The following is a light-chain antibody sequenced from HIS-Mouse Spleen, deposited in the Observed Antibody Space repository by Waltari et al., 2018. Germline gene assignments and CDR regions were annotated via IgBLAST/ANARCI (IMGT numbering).Light chain of an antibody. CDR1: SSNIGSNT. CDR2: SNN. CDR3: AAWDDSLNGNYV. J-gene: IGLJ1*01. Sequence: QSVLTQPPSASGTPGQRVTISCSGSSSNIGSNTVNWYQQLPGTAPKLLIYSNNQRAAGVPDRFSGSKSGTSASLAISGRQSEDEADYYCAAWDDSLNGNYVFGTGTKVTVL. V-gene: IGLV1-44*01.